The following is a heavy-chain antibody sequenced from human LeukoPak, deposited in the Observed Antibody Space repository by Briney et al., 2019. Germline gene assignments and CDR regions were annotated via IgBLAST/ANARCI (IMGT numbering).Heavy chain of an antibody. J-gene: IGHJ4*02. CDR2: IYTSGST. V-gene: IGHV4-4*07. CDR3: ASYAAAGRGYFDY. CDR1: GGSISSYY. Sequence: PLETLSLTCTASGGSISSYYWSWIRQPAGKGLEWIGRIYTSGSTNYNPSLKSRVTMSVDTSKNQFSLKLSSVTAADTAVYYCASYAAAGRGYFDYWGQGTLVTVSS. D-gene: IGHD6-13*01.